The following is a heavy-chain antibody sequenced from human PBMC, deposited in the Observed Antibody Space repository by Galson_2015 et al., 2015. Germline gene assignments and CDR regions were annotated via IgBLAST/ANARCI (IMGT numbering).Heavy chain of an antibody. Sequence: SLRLSCAASGFTFSSYAMHWVRQAPGKGLEWVAVISYDGSNKYYADSVKGRFTISRDNSKNTLYLQMNSLRAEDTAVYYCAREDAVPPNGERFMEWLCVYYGMDVWGQGTTVTVSS. CDR1: GFTFSSYA. CDR2: ISYDGSNK. CDR3: AREDAVPPNGERFMEWLCVYYGMDV. D-gene: IGHD3-3*01. V-gene: IGHV3-30-3*01. J-gene: IGHJ6*02.